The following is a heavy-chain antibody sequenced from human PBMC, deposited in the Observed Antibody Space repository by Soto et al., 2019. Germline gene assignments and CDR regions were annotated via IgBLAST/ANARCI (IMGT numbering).Heavy chain of an antibody. CDR2: IIPVFKAT. D-gene: IGHD3-22*01. J-gene: IGHJ6*02. V-gene: IGHV1-69*01. Sequence: QVQLVQSGAEVKKPGSSVKVSCKASGGTFSSQAISWVRQAPGQGLEWMGGIIPVFKATNYAQKFQGRGTITADDSTSTAYMDLYSLRSEDTAVYYCARDVPLNYYDGTYSYYAMDVWGQGTTVTVSS. CDR1: GGTFSSQA. CDR3: ARDVPLNYYDGTYSYYAMDV.